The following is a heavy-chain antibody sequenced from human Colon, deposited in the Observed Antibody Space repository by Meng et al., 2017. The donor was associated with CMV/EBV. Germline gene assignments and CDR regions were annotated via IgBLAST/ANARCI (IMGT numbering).Heavy chain of an antibody. J-gene: IGHJ4*02. CDR1: GFTFNSYW. CDR2: IKQDGSEK. Sequence: GESLKISCVASGFTFNSYWMSWVRQAPGKGLEWVANIKQDGSEKYYVDSVKGRFTISRDNAKSSLYLQMNSLRAEDTAVYYCARDGGRSHSVYWGQGTLVTVSS. D-gene: IGHD3-16*01. V-gene: IGHV3-7*01. CDR3: ARDGGRSHSVY.